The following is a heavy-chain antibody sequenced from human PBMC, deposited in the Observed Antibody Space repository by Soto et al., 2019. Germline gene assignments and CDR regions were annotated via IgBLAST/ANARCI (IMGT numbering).Heavy chain of an antibody. V-gene: IGHV1-18*01. J-gene: IGHJ4*02. Sequence: QVQLVQSGPEVKKPGASVKVSCKASGYSFTTYGISWMRQAPGQGLEWMGWINTYNLNTRYAQKLQGRVTMTTNTPTSTDYMELWSLISDDTAIYYCARDDYVNYDYWGQGTLVTVSS. CDR3: ARDDYVNYDY. CDR1: GYSFTTYG. D-gene: IGHD4-17*01. CDR2: INTYNLNT.